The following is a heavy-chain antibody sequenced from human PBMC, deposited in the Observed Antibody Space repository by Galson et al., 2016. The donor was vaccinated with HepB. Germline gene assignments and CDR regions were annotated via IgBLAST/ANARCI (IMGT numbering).Heavy chain of an antibody. CDR3: ARGPGLYCSGGSCYGVDP. CDR1: GGSISSGGYY. D-gene: IGHD2-15*01. J-gene: IGHJ5*02. CDR2: IYYSGST. Sequence: TLSLTCTVSGGSISSGGYYWSWIRQHPGKGLEWIGYIYYSGSTYYNPSLKSRVTISVDTSKNQFSLKLSSVTAADTAGYYFARGPGLYCSGGSCYGVDPWGQGTLVTVSS. V-gene: IGHV4-30-4*08.